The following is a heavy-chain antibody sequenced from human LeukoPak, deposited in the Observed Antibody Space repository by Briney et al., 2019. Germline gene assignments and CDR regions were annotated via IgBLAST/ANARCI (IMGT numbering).Heavy chain of an antibody. CDR1: GGSISSSSYY. D-gene: IGHD2-15*01. CDR2: IYYSGST. V-gene: IGHV4-39*01. CDR3: ARQRSRYCSGGSCGTFDY. J-gene: IGHJ4*02. Sequence: SETLSLTCTVSGGSISSSSYYWGWIRQPPGKGLEWIGSIYYSGSTYYNPSLKSRVTISVDTSKNQFSLKLSSVTAADTAVYYCARQRSRYCSGGSCGTFDYWGQGTLVTVSS.